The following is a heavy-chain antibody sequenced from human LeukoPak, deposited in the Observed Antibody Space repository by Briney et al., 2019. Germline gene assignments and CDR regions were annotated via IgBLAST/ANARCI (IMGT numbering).Heavy chain of an antibody. D-gene: IGHD6-13*01. V-gene: IGHV3-30*18. CDR1: GFTFSSYG. J-gene: IGHJ4*02. CDR2: ISYDGSNK. Sequence: GGSLRLSCAASGFTFSSYGMHWVRQAPGKGLEWVAVISYDGSNKYYADSVKGRFTISRDNSKNTLYLQMNSLRAEDTAVYYCAKVIAAAGDFDYWGQGTLVTVSS. CDR3: AKVIAAAGDFDY.